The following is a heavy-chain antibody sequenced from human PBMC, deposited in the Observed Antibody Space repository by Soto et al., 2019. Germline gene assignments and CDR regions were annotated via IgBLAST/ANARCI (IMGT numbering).Heavy chain of an antibody. J-gene: IGHJ4*02. Sequence: QVQLQESAPGLVKPSQTLSLTCTVSGGSISSGGYYWSWIRRHPGKGMEWIAYMYYSGRTYYNPSLKSRVTISVDTPKNQFSLKLSSVTAADTAVYYCARVPGVWGQGTLVSGSS. CDR1: GGSISSGGYY. V-gene: IGHV4-31*03. CDR2: MYYSGRT. CDR3: ARVPGV. D-gene: IGHD3-10*01.